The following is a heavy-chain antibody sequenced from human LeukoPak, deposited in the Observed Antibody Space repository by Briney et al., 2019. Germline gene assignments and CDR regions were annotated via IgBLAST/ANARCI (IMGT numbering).Heavy chain of an antibody. D-gene: IGHD3-10*01. J-gene: IGHJ6*02. CDR3: AIPRHYGSYYYYYGMDV. CDR2: INPSGGST. V-gene: IGHV1-46*01. CDR1: GYTFTSYY. Sequence: GASVKVSCKASGYTFTSYYMHWVRQAPGQGLEWMGIINPSGGSTSYAQKFQGRVTMTRDTSTSTVYMELSSLRSEDTAVYYCAIPRHYGSYYYYYGMDVWGQGTTVTVSS.